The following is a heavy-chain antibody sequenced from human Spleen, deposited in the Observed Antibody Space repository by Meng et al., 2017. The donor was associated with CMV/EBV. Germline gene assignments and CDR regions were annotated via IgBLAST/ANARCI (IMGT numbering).Heavy chain of an antibody. CDR1: GYSISSGYY. D-gene: IGHD3-22*01. CDR2: IYHSGST. Sequence: SETLSLTCTVSGYSISSGYYWGWIRQPPGKGLEWIGSIYHSGSTYYNPSLKSRVTISVDTSKNQFSLKLSSVTAADTAVYYCARGLGYYDSSGYSQGWVYWGQGTLVTVSS. CDR3: ARGLGYYDSSGYSQGWVY. V-gene: IGHV4-38-2*02. J-gene: IGHJ4*02.